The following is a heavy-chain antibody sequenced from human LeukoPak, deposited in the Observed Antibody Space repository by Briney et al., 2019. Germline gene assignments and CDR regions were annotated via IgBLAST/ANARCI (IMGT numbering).Heavy chain of an antibody. CDR3: ARDRVDSSALWRFDP. Sequence: SETLSLTCTVSVGSISSYYWSWLRQPPGKGLEWVGYIYYSGSTNYNPSLKSRVTMSVDTSKNQFSLKLSSVTAADTAVYYCARDRVDSSALWRFDPWGQGTLVTVSS. CDR1: VGSISSYY. CDR2: IYYSGST. V-gene: IGHV4-59*01. D-gene: IGHD3-22*01. J-gene: IGHJ5*02.